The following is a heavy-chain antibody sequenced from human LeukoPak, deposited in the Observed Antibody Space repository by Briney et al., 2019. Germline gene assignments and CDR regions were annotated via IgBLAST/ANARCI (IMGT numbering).Heavy chain of an antibody. J-gene: IGHJ4*02. Sequence: SETLSLTCIVSGDSSNTYYWSRIRQPPGKGLEWIGYIHNRGTTRYNPSLKSRVTISADTSKNHFSLNLTSVTAADTAVYYCARFTIDDTSGHFDYWGQGNLVTVSS. D-gene: IGHD3-22*01. CDR1: GDSSNTYY. V-gene: IGHV4-59*08. CDR2: IHNRGTT. CDR3: ARFTIDDTSGHFDY.